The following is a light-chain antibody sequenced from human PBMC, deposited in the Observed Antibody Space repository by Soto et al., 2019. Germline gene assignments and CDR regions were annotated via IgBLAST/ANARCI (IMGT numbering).Light chain of an antibody. V-gene: IGLV1-44*01. CDR3: SSYAGSSARVV. J-gene: IGLJ2*01. Sequence: QSVLTQPPSASGTPGQRVTISCSGSSSNIGSSTVNWYQQLPGTAPKVLIYSNNQRPSGVPDRFSGSKSGTSASLAISGLQSADEADYYCSSYAGSSARVVFGGGTKVTVL. CDR1: SSNIGSST. CDR2: SNN.